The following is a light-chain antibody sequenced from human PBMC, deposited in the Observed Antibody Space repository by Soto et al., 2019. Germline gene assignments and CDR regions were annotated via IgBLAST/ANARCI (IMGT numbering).Light chain of an antibody. Sequence: EVVMTQSPATLSVSPCERATLSVRASQGLNRNLAWYHHKPGQAPRLLIYGVFTRATGIPGRFSGGWSGTDFTLTINGLQSEDFGVYYCHQYNNWPRTFGQGTKVDI. V-gene: IGKV3-15*01. CDR2: GVF. J-gene: IGKJ1*01. CDR3: HQYNNWPRT. CDR1: QGLNRN.